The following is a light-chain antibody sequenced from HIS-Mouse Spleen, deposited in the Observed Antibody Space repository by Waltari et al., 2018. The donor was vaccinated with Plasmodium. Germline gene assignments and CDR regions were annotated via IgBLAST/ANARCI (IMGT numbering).Light chain of an antibody. J-gene: IGLJ2*01. CDR2: SNN. V-gene: IGLV1-44*01. Sequence: QSVLTQPPSASGTPGQRVTISCSGSSSNLGSNTVNWYQQLQGTAPKLIIYSNNQRPSGVPDRFSGSKSGTSASLAISGLQSEDEADYYCAAWDDSLNGPVFGGGTKLTVL. CDR1: SSNLGSNT. CDR3: AAWDDSLNGPV.